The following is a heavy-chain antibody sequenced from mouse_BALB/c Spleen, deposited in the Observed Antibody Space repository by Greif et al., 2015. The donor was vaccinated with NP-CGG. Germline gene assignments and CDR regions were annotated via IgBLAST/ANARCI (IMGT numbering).Heavy chain of an antibody. V-gene: IGHV1S132*01. D-gene: IGHD2-1*01. CDR1: GYTFTSYW. CDR2: IFPGTGTT. J-gene: IGHJ3*01. Sequence: QVQLQQPGAELVKPGASVKLSCKTSGYTFTSYWIQWVKQRPGQGLGWIGEIFPGTGTTYYNEKFKGKATLTIDTSSSTAYMQLSSLTSEDSAVYFCAISPYGNGGAWFAYWGQGTLVTVSA. CDR3: AISPYGNGGAWFAY.